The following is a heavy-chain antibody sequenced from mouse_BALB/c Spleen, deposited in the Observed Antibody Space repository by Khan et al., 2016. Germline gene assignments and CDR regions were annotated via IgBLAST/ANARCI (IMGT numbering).Heavy chain of an antibody. V-gene: IGHV4-1*02. D-gene: IGHD1-2*01. CDR3: ARLHYYGYMNY. CDR1: GFDFSRYW. Sequence: EVKLLESGGGLVQPGGSLKLSCAASGFDFSRYWMSWVRQAPGKGLEWIGEINPDSSTINYTPSLKDKFIISRDNAKNTLYLQMSKVRSEDTGLCFWARLHYYGYMNYWGQGTTLTVSS. CDR2: INPDSSTI. J-gene: IGHJ2*01.